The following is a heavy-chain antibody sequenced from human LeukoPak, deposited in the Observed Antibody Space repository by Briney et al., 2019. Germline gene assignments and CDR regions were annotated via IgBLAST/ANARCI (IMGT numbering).Heavy chain of an antibody. CDR1: GFTFSSYE. J-gene: IGHJ4*02. CDR3: ARAQGSGSSAFDY. CDR2: ISSSSSYI. V-gene: IGHV3-21*01. D-gene: IGHD1-26*01. Sequence: GGSLRLSCAASGFTFSSYEMNWVRQAPGKGLEWVSSISSSSSYIYYADSVKGRFTISRDNAKNSLYLQMNSLRAEDTAVYYCARAQGSGSSAFDYWGQGTLVTVSS.